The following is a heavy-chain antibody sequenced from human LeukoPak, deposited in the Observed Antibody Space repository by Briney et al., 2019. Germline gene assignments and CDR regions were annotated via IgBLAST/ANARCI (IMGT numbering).Heavy chain of an antibody. D-gene: IGHD3-3*01. CDR2: ISGSGGST. CDR3: AKGRRFLDNFDY. CDR1: GFTFSSYA. Sequence: GGSLRLSCAASGFTFSSYAMSWVRRAPGKGLEWVSAISGSGGSTYYADSVKGRFTISRDNSKNTLYLQMNSLRAEDTAVYYCAKGRRFLDNFDYWGQGTLVTVSS. J-gene: IGHJ4*02. V-gene: IGHV3-23*01.